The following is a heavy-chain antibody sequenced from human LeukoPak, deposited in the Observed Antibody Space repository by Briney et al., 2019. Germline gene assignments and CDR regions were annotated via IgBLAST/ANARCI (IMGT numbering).Heavy chain of an antibody. CDR3: VRDFRSADY. CDR1: GFTFSNNC. J-gene: IGHJ4*02. V-gene: IGHV3-74*01. CDR2: ICPDGTVT. Sequence: GGSLRLSCAASGFTFSNNCMHWVRQIPGKGLVWVSRICPDGTVTNYADSVKGRFTISRDNAKNMVFLQMNSLRADDTAVYYCVRDFRSADYWGQGILVTVSS.